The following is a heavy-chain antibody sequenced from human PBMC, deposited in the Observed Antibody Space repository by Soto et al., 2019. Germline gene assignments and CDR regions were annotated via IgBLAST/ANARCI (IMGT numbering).Heavy chain of an antibody. CDR1: RFTFSNYA. CDR3: ARSGNYRLDF. CDR2: ISASGISI. J-gene: IGHJ4*02. D-gene: IGHD1-26*01. V-gene: IGHV3-48*01. Sequence: GGSLRLSCAASRFTFSNYAMSWVRQAPGKGLEWISYISASGISIYYADSVKGRFTISRDNAKNSPYLQMNSLRAEDTALYYCARSGNYRLDFWGQGTMVTVSS.